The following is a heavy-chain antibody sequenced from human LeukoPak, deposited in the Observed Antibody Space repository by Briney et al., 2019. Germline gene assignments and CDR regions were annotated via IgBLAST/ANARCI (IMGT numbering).Heavy chain of an antibody. V-gene: IGHV4-39*01. J-gene: IGHJ4*02. CDR3: ARRLAYSSGYDDY. CDR2: IYYSGIT. D-gene: IGHD5-12*01. CDR1: GGSISTDSHY. Sequence: TPSETLSLTCTVSGGSISTDSHYWGWIRQPPGKGLEWIGNIYYSGITNYNSSLGSRVTISVDPSKNQFSLKLTSVTAADTAIYYCARRLAYSSGYDDYWGQGLLVTVSS.